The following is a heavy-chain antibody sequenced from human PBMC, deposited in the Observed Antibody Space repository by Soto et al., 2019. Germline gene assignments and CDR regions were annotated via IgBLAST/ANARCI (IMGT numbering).Heavy chain of an antibody. J-gene: IGHJ4*02. D-gene: IGHD4-17*01. CDR3: AKTTRSTTVTDLDY. V-gene: IGHV3-23*01. Sequence: EVQLLESGGGLVQPGGSLRLSCAASGFTFSSYAMSWVRQAPGKGLEWVSTIVGYGDSTYYADSVKGRFTISRDNSKNPLYLQMNSLRAEDTAVYYCAKTTRSTTVTDLDYWGQGTLVTVSS. CDR1: GFTFSSYA. CDR2: IVGYGDST.